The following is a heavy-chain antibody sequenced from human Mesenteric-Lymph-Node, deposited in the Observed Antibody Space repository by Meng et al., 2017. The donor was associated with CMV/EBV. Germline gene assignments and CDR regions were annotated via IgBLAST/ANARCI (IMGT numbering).Heavy chain of an antibody. CDR2: LSSSERVT. V-gene: IGHV3-64*02. J-gene: IGHJ4*02. D-gene: IGHD2-2*01. Sequence: GESLKISCAASGFTLSNYAMHWVRQAPGKGLEYVSGLSSSERVTYYGDPVKDRFTISRDNSKNTLYLEMGSLRVEDTAVYYCARTRYDSYFDYWGQGTLVTVSS. CDR1: GFTLSNYA. CDR3: ARTRYDSYFDY.